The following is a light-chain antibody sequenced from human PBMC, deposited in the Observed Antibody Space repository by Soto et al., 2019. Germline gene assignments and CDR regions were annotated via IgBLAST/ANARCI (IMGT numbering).Light chain of an antibody. J-gene: IGKJ3*01. V-gene: IGKV3-15*01. CDR2: GAS. Sequence: EIMMTQSPATLSVSPGETATLSCRASQTVSTNLAWYQQKRGQAPRLLIYGASTRATGIPARFIGSGSGTDFTLTINSLQSEDFAFYYCQQYDKWVTFGPGTKVDIK. CDR3: QQYDKWVT. CDR1: QTVSTN.